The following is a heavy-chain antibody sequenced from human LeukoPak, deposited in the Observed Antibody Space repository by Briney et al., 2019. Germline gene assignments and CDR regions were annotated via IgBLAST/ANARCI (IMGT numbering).Heavy chain of an antibody. CDR2: ISYIGST. CDR3: ARDLVTVTKGFDI. Sequence: SETLCLTCAVSTDSFSSHYWTWIRQPPGKGLEWIGYISYIGSTNYNPSLKSRVTISIDTSKNQFSLKLSSVTAADTAVYYCARDLVTVTKGFDIWGQGTMVSVSS. D-gene: IGHD4-17*01. J-gene: IGHJ3*02. V-gene: IGHV4-59*11. CDR1: TDSFSSHY.